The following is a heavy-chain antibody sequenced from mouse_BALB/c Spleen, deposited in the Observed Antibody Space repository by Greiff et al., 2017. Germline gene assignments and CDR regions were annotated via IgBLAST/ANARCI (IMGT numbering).Heavy chain of an antibody. CDR3: ARDRPSTGYYYAMDY. CDR2: IRNKANGYTT. CDR1: GFTFTDYY. D-gene: IGHD4-1*02. J-gene: IGHJ4*01. V-gene: IGHV7-3*02. Sequence: EVKLMESGGGLVQPGGSLRLSCATSGFTFTDYYMSWVRQPPGKALEWLGFIRNKANGYTTEYSASVKGRFTISSDNSQSILYLQMNTLRAEDSATYYCARDRPSTGYYYAMDYWGQGTSVTVSS.